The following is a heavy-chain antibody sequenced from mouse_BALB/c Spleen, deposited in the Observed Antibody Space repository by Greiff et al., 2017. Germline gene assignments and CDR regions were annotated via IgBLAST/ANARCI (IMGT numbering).Heavy chain of an antibody. CDR1: GFTFSSYA. J-gene: IGHJ4*01. V-gene: IGHV5-6-5*01. CDR3: ARGGYYYGSSYDYAMDY. D-gene: IGHD1-1*01. CDR2: ISSGGST. Sequence: VQLKESGGGLVKPGGSLKLSCAASGFTFSSYAMSWVRQTPEKRLEWVASISSGGSTYYPDSVKGRFTISGDNARNILYLQMSSLRSEDTAMYYCARGGYYYGSSYDYAMDYWGQGTSVTVAS.